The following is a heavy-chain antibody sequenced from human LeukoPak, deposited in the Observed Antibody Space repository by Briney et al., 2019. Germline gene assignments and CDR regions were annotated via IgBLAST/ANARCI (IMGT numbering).Heavy chain of an antibody. V-gene: IGHV3-74*01. CDR3: ARAAYSSSPY. CDR1: GFTFSSYS. D-gene: IGHD6-13*01. Sequence: PGGSLRLSCAASGFTFSSYSMNWVRHAPGKGLVWVSRINSDGSSTSYADSVKGRFTISRDNAKNTLYLQMNSLRAEDTAVYYCARAAYSSSPYWGQGTLVTVSS. J-gene: IGHJ4*02. CDR2: INSDGSST.